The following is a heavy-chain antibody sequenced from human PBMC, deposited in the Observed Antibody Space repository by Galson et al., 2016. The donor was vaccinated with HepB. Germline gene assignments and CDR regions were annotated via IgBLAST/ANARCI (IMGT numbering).Heavy chain of an antibody. J-gene: IGHJ2*01. CDR1: GGSISSSTYY. Sequence: SETLSLTCTVSGGSISSSTYYWGWIRQPPGKGLEWIGTMYYSGITNYNPSLKSRVTIAVDTSKNQFSLKLSSVTAADTSVYYCASLSRAAGSIIWYFDLWGRGTLVTVSS. CDR2: MYYSGIT. V-gene: IGHV4-39*01. D-gene: IGHD6-13*01. CDR3: ASLSRAAGSIIWYFDL.